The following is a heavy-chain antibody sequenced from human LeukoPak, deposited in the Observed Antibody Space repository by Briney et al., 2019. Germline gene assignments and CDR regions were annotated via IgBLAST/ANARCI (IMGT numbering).Heavy chain of an antibody. Sequence: SETLSLTCTVSGGSISSGDYYWSWIRQPPGKGLEWIGYIYYSGSTNYNPSVKSRVTISVDTSKNQFSLKLSSVTAADTAMYYCARVTPYYDFWSGYXDXXGQXXXXTV. CDR2: IYYSGST. CDR1: GGSISSGDYY. J-gene: IGHJ4*02. D-gene: IGHD3-3*01. CDR3: ARVTPYYDFWSGYXDX. V-gene: IGHV4-61*08.